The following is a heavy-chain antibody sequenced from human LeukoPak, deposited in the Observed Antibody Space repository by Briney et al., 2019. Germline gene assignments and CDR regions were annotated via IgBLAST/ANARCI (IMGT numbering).Heavy chain of an antibody. V-gene: IGHV4-34*01. J-gene: IGHJ4*02. CDR3: ARGTFSSSSPYYFDY. CDR1: GGSFSGYY. D-gene: IGHD6-6*01. CDR2: INHSGST. Sequence: PSETLSLTCAVYGGSFSGYYWSWIRQPPGKGLEWIGEINHSGSTNYNPSLKSRVTISVDTSKNQFSLELSSVTAADTAVYYCARGTFSSSSPYYFDYWGQGTLVTVSS.